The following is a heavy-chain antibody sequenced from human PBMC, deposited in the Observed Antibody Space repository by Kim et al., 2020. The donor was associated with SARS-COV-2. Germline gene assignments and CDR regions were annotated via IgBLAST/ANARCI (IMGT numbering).Heavy chain of an antibody. CDR1: GFTFSSYG. Sequence: GGSLRLSCAASGFTFSSYGMHWVRQAPGKGLEWVAVIWYDGSNKYYADSVKGRFTISRDNSKNTLYLQMNSLRAEDTAVYYCAKDRITMVRGVALDVCGQGTTVTVSS. CDR3: AKDRITMVRGVALDV. V-gene: IGHV3-33*06. J-gene: IGHJ6*02. D-gene: IGHD3-10*01. CDR2: IWYDGSNK.